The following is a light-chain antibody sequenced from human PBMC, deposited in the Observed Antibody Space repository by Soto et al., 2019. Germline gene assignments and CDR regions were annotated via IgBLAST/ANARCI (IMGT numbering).Light chain of an antibody. J-gene: IGLJ2*01. CDR3: AAWDNSLNVVV. V-gene: IGLV1-44*01. CDR1: SSDIGSNT. Sequence: VLTQPPSASGTPGQRVTISCSGSSSDIGSNTVNWYQQLPGTAPKLLIYRNNQRPSGVPDRFSGSKSGTSASLAISGLQSEDEADYYCAAWDNSLNVVVFGGGTKVTVL. CDR2: RNN.